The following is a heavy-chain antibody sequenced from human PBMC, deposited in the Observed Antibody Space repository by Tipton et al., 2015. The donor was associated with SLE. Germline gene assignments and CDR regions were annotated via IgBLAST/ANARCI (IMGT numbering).Heavy chain of an antibody. CDR2: ISSSSSTI. D-gene: IGHD2-2*01. Sequence: SLRLSCAASGFTFSSYSMNWVRQAPGKGLEWVSYISSSSSTIYYADSVKGRFTISRDNAKNSLYLQMNSLRAEDTAVYYCASENVVVPAPGAFDIWGQGTMVTVSS. CDR1: GFTFSSYS. CDR3: ASENVVVPAPGAFDI. J-gene: IGHJ3*02. V-gene: IGHV3-48*01.